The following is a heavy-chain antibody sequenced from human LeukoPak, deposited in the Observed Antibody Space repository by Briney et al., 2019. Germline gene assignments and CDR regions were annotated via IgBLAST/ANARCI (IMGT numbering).Heavy chain of an antibody. CDR2: INPNSGGT. D-gene: IGHD3-9*01. CDR3: ARASKYYDILRGFDY. CDR1: GYTFTGYY. Sequence: ASVKVSCKASGYTFTGYYMRWVRQAPGQGLEWMGWINPNSGGTNYAQKFQGRVTMTRDTSISTAYMELSRLRSDDTAVYYCARASKYYDILRGFDYWGQGTLVTVSS. V-gene: IGHV1-2*02. J-gene: IGHJ4*02.